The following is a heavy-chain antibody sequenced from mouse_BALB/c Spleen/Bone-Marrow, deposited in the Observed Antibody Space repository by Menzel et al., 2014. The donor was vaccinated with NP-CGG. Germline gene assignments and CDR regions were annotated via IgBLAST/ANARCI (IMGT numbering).Heavy chain of an antibody. CDR3: TRRAAYYFDY. Sequence: MQLQQSGAELARPGASVWMSCKASGYTFTSYPMNWVKQRPGQGLEWIGYVNPSSGYTNYNQKFKDKATLTADKSSSTAYMQLSSLTSEDSAVYYCTRRAAYYFDYWGQGTTLTVSS. V-gene: IGHV1-4*01. CDR1: GYTFTSYP. J-gene: IGHJ2*01. D-gene: IGHD3-3*01. CDR2: VNPSSGYT.